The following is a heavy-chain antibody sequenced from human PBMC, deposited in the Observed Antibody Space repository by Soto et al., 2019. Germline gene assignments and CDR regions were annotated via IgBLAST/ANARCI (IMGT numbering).Heavy chain of an antibody. J-gene: IGHJ1*01. CDR1: SGLISSYD. D-gene: IGHD6-19*01. Sequence: HSYTLSLTCTEASGLISSYDGNGIRQPPGKGLEWIGYIYFTGSTNYNPSLKSRVTISVDTSKTQFSLELTSVTAADTAVYYCAREVAGLISWGQGILVTVSS. CDR3: AREVAGLIS. CDR2: IYFTGST. V-gene: IGHV4-59*12.